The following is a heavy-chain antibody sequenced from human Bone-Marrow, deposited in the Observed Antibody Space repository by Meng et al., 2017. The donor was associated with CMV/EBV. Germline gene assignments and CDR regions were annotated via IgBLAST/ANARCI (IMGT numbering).Heavy chain of an antibody. Sequence: ASVKVSCKASGYTFTSYDINWVRQATGQGLEWMGWMNPNSGNTGYAQKFQGRVTMTRDTSTSTVYMGLSSLRSEDTAVYYCARRGNWYNQGWFDPWGQGTLVTVSS. J-gene: IGHJ5*02. CDR3: ARRGNWYNQGWFDP. CDR1: GYTFTSYD. V-gene: IGHV1-8*02. CDR2: MNPNSGNT. D-gene: IGHD1/OR15-1a*01.